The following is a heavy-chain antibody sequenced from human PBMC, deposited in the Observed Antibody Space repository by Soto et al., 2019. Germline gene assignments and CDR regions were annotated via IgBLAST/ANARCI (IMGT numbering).Heavy chain of an antibody. Sequence: SETLSLTCAVYGGSFSGYYWSWIRQPPGKGLEWIGEINHSGSTNYNPSLKSRVTISVDTSKNQFSLKLSSVTAADTAVYYCASYRLAIDDYGDYDTEGVFDYWGQGTQVTVSS. J-gene: IGHJ4*02. V-gene: IGHV4-34*01. CDR3: ASYRLAIDDYGDYDTEGVFDY. CDR2: INHSGST. D-gene: IGHD4-17*01. CDR1: GGSFSGYY.